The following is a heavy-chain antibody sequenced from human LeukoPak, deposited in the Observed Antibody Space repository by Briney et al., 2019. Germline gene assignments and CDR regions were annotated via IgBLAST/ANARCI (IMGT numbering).Heavy chain of an antibody. Sequence: GGSLRLSCAASGFTFSAYWMHWVRQAPGKGLVWVSRIKSDGSSTSYADSVKGRFTISRDNDKNTLYLKMNSLRAEDTSVYYCARESGYHGSGFDPWGQGGLVTVSS. CDR1: GFTFSAYW. J-gene: IGHJ5*02. CDR2: IKSDGSST. D-gene: IGHD3-10*01. V-gene: IGHV3-74*01. CDR3: ARESGYHGSGFDP.